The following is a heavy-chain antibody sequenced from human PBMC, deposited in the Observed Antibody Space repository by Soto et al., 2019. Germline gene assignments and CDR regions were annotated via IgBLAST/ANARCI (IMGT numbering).Heavy chain of an antibody. V-gene: IGHV3-7*01. CDR1: GFTFSSYW. CDR2: IKQDGSEK. J-gene: IGHJ4*02. CDR3: ARGTAFTYLHYYDY. D-gene: IGHD3-10*01. Sequence: LRLSCAASGFTFSSYWMSWVRQAPGKGLEWVANIKQDGSEKYYVDSVKGRFTISRDNAKNSLYLQMNSLRAEDTAVYYCARGTAFTYLHYYDYWGQGTLVTVSS.